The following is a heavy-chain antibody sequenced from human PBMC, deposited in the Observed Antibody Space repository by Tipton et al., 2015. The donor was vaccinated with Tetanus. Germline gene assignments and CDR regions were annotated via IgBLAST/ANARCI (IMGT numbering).Heavy chain of an antibody. CDR2: INHSRTI. D-gene: IGHD3-10*01. J-gene: IGHJ4*02. Sequence: TLSLTCAVYGGHFWSWIRQSPGKGLEWFGEINHSRTINYNPSLRSRVTMSLDTSEKQFSLKLSSVTAADTASYYCARGDYYGSGFDHWGQGALVTVSS. CDR1: GGHF. CDR3: ARGDYYGSGFDH. V-gene: IGHV4-34*01.